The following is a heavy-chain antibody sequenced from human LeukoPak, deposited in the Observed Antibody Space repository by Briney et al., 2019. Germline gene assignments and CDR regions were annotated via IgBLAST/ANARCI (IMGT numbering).Heavy chain of an antibody. D-gene: IGHD3-10*01. Sequence: SETLSLTCAVYGGSFSGYYWSWIRQPPGKGLEWIGEINHSGSTNYNPSLKSRVTISVDTSKNQFSLKLSSVTAADTAVYYCARFEPSSTLYGSGSYPNWFDPWGQGTLVTVSS. J-gene: IGHJ5*02. CDR2: INHSGST. CDR3: ARFEPSSTLYGSGSYPNWFDP. V-gene: IGHV4-34*01. CDR1: GGSFSGYY.